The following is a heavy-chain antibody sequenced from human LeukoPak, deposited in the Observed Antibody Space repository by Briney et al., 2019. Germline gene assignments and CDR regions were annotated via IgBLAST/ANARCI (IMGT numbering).Heavy chain of an antibody. CDR2: IRPDGSAQ. CDR3: ARATVATAGTE. Sequence: GGSLRLSCTASEFIFSSFWMTWVRQAPGKGLEWVANIRPDGSAQNYVDSVKGRFTISRDNAKDSLFLQMNSLRVEDTAVYYCARATVATAGTEWGQGTLLTVSS. D-gene: IGHD6-13*01. V-gene: IGHV3-7*04. J-gene: IGHJ4*02. CDR1: EFIFSSFW.